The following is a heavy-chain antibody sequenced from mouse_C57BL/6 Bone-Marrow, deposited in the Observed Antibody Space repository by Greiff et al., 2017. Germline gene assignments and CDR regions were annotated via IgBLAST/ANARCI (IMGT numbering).Heavy chain of an antibody. CDR3: ARGSVLLRLYWYFDV. Sequence: VQRVESGAELARPGASGKLSCKVSGYTFTRYGLSGVKQRIGQGLGWMGDLYPRRGYTYYNEKFKGKATLNADKSSSSAYMELPSLTSEDSAIYFCARGSVLLRLYWYFDVWGTGTTVTVSS. V-gene: IGHV1-81*01. D-gene: IGHD1-1*01. CDR2: LYPRRGYT. J-gene: IGHJ1*03. CDR1: GYTFTRYG.